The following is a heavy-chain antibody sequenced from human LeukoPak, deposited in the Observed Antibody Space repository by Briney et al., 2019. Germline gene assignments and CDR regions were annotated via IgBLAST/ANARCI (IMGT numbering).Heavy chain of an antibody. CDR3: AKASAMIVVVSKHFDY. CDR2: ISSSGSTI. D-gene: IGHD3-22*01. V-gene: IGHV3-11*01. CDR1: GFTFSDYY. J-gene: IGHJ4*02. Sequence: PGGSLRLSCAASGFTFSDYYMSWIRQAPGKGLEWVSYISSSGSTIYYADSVKGRFTISRDNSKNTLYLQMNSLRAEDTDVYYCAKASAMIVVVSKHFDYWGQGTLVTVSS.